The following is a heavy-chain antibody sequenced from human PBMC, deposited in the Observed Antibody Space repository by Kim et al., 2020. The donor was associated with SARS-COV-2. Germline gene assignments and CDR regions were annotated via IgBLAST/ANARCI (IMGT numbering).Heavy chain of an antibody. D-gene: IGHD3-3*01. CDR2: IYYSGST. CDR3: ASLDFWSGYYYYYYYGMDV. V-gene: IGHV4-39*01. J-gene: IGHJ6*02. Sequence: SETLSLTCTVSGGSISSSSYYWGWIRQPPGKGLEWIGSIYYSGSTYYNPSLKSRVTISVDTSKNQFSLKLSSVTAADTAVYYCASLDFWSGYYYYYYYGMDVWGQGTTVTVSS. CDR1: GGSISSSSYY.